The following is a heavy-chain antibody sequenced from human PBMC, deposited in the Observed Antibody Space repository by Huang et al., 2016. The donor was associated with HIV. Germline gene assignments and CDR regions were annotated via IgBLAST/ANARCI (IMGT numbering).Heavy chain of an antibody. V-gene: IGHV1-24*01. J-gene: IGHJ5*02. Sequence: QVQLVQSGAEVKKPGASVKVSCKVSGYTLTELSMHWVRQAPGKGLEWMGGFDLEDGETIYAQKVQGRVTMTEDTSSDTAYMELRSLTSEDSAVYYCATAIPKMYYDFWSGYSWFDPWGQGTQVTVSS. CDR1: GYTLTELS. D-gene: IGHD3-3*01. CDR3: ATAIPKMYYDFWSGYSWFDP. CDR2: FDLEDGET.